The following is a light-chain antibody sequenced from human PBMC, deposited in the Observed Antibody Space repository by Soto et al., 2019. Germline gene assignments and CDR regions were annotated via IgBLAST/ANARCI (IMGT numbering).Light chain of an antibody. Sequence: QSALTQPRSVSGSPGQSVTISCTGTSSDVGGSNYVSWYQQHPAKAPKLMIFDFNKRPSGVPDRFSGSKSGNTASLTISGLQAEDEADYYCCSYAGIYTYVFGIGTKRTVL. CDR1: SSDVGGSNY. J-gene: IGLJ1*01. V-gene: IGLV2-11*01. CDR3: CSYAGIYTYV. CDR2: DFN.